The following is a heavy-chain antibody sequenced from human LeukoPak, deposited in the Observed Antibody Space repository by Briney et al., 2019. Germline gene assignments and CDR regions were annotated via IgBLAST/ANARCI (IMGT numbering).Heavy chain of an antibody. Sequence: GGPLRLSCAASGFTFSSYSMNWVRQAPGKGLEWVSSISSSSSYIYYADSVKGRFTISRGNAKNSLYLQMNSLRAEDTAVYYCARAYCISTSCYSPRPFTFDYWGQGTLVTVSS. CDR2: ISSSSSYI. V-gene: IGHV3-21*01. D-gene: IGHD2-2*01. J-gene: IGHJ4*02. CDR1: GFTFSSYS. CDR3: ARAYCISTSCYSPRPFTFDY.